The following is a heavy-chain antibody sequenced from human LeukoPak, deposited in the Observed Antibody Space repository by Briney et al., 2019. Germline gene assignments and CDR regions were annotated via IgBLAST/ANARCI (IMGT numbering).Heavy chain of an antibody. Sequence: SETLSLTCAVYGGSFSGYYWSWIRQPPGKGLEWIGEINHSGSTNYNPSLKSRVTISVDTSKNQFSLKLSSVTAADTAVYYCARRYAGLTVTGRSYYFDYWGQGTLVTVSS. D-gene: IGHD6-19*01. CDR2: INHSGST. J-gene: IGHJ4*02. CDR1: GGSFSGYY. V-gene: IGHV4-34*01. CDR3: ARRYAGLTVTGRSYYFDY.